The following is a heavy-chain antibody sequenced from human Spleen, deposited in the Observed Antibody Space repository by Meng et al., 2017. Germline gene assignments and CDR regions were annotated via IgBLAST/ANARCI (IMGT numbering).Heavy chain of an antibody. Sequence: SETLSLTCTVSDYSINSGLYCGWIRQPPGKGLDWIGSIYHSGSTYYNPSLKSRVTISIDTSKNQFSLILRSVTAADTAVYYCARVSNWGFPDYWGQGTLVTVSS. D-gene: IGHD7-27*01. CDR2: IYHSGST. CDR1: DYSINSGLY. J-gene: IGHJ4*02. V-gene: IGHV4-38-2*02. CDR3: ARVSNWGFPDY.